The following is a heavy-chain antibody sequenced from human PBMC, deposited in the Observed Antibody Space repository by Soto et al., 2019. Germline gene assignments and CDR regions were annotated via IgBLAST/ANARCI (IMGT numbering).Heavy chain of an antibody. CDR3: ARYRSGSSDY. CDR1: AFTFSSYG. D-gene: IGHD5-12*01. CDR2: IWYDGNKK. Sequence: QVHLVESGGGVVQPGAYLRLSCAASAFTFSSYGMHWVRQAPGKGLEWVAVIWYDGNKKYYADSVKGRFTISRDNSKNMAYLQMNSLRVEDTAVYYCARYRSGSSDYWGQGTLVTVSS. V-gene: IGHV3-33*01. J-gene: IGHJ4*02.